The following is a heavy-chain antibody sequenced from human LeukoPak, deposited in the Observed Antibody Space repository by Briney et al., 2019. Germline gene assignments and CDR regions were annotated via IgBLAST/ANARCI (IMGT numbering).Heavy chain of an antibody. J-gene: IGHJ6*04. Sequence: PSETLSPTCAVYGGSFSGYYWSWIRQPPGKGLEWLGEINHSGSTNYNPSLKSRVTISVDTSKNQFSLKLSSVTAADTAVYYCARERYYGSGSYYRKPYGMDVWGKGTTVTVSS. V-gene: IGHV4-34*01. CDR2: INHSGST. CDR3: ARERYYGSGSYYRKPYGMDV. D-gene: IGHD3-10*01. CDR1: GGSFSGYY.